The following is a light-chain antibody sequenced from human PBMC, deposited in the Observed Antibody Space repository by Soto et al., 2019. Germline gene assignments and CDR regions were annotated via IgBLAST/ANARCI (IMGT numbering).Light chain of an antibody. J-gene: IGKJ1*01. V-gene: IGKV3-15*01. CDR1: QGFSSN. Sequence: EVLMTQSTATLSVSPGERATLSCRASQGFSSNLAWYQQKPGQAPRLLIYGASTRATGIPARFSGSGSGTEFTLTISSLQSEDFAVYYCQQYSDWPRTFGQGTNVEIK. CDR3: QQYSDWPRT. CDR2: GAS.